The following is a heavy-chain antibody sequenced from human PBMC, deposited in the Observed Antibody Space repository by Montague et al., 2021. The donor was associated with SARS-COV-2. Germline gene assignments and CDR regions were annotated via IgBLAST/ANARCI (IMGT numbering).Heavy chain of an antibody. V-gene: IGHV4-59*08. Sequence: SETLSLTCTVSGGSISSYYWSWIRQPPGKGLEWIGYIYYSGSTNYNPSLKSRVTISIDTSKNQFSLKLSSVTAADTAVYYCARRHPVGAVEPWGQGTLVTVSS. CDR3: ARRHPVGAVEP. CDR1: GGSISSYY. J-gene: IGHJ5*02. D-gene: IGHD4/OR15-4a*01. CDR2: IYYSGST.